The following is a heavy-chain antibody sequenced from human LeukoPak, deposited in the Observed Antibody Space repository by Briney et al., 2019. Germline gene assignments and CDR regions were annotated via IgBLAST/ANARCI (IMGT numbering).Heavy chain of an antibody. CDR2: IYYSGST. CDR1: GGSISSYY. J-gene: IGHJ4*02. Sequence: SETLSLTCTVSGGSISSYYWSWIRQPPGKGLEWIGYIYYSGSTNYNPSLKSRVTISVDTSKNQFSLKLSSVTAADTAVYYCARLTLRGARDSYYFDYWGQGTLVTVSS. V-gene: IGHV4-59*08. CDR3: ARLTLRGARDSYYFDY. D-gene: IGHD2-15*01.